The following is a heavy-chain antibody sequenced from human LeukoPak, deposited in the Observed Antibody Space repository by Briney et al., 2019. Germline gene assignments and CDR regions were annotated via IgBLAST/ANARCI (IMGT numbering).Heavy chain of an antibody. CDR2: INSNGGST. J-gene: IGHJ6*03. CDR1: GFTFSSYA. CDR3: AKLGKTENHYGSGRFSYYYYMDV. Sequence: GGSLRLSCAASGFTFSSYAMHWVRRAPGKGLEYVSGINSNGGSTYYINSVKGRFTISRDNSKNTLYLQMGSLRAEDMAVYYCAKLGKTENHYGSGRFSYYYYMDVWGKGTTVTISS. D-gene: IGHD3-10*01. V-gene: IGHV3-64*01.